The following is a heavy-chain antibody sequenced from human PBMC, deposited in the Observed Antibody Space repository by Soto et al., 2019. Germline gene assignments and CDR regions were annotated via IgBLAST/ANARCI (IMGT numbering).Heavy chain of an antibody. D-gene: IGHD2-15*01. V-gene: IGHV3-15*01. J-gene: IGHJ4*02. CDR1: GFTFSNGW. CDR3: TTEGPGYGSGGSCEAFDY. CDR2: IKSKTDGGTT. Sequence: GGSLRLSCAASGFTFSNGWMSWVRQAPGKGLEWVGRIKSKTDGGTTDYAAPVKGRFTISRDDSKNTLYLQMNNLKTEDTAVYYFTTEGPGYGSGGSCEAFDYWGQGTMVTVYS.